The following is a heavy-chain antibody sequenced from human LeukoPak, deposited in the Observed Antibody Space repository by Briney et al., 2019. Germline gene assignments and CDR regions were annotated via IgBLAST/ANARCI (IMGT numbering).Heavy chain of an antibody. D-gene: IGHD2-15*01. Sequence: GASVKVSCKASGYIFSGYYMHWVRQAPGQGLEWMGWINPNSGDTNYAQKIQGRVTMTRDTSISTAYMELSRLRSDDTAVYYCARDQVGAARFDSWGQGTLVTVSP. CDR1: GYIFSGYY. V-gene: IGHV1-2*02. J-gene: IGHJ4*02. CDR3: ARDQVGAARFDS. CDR2: INPNSGDT.